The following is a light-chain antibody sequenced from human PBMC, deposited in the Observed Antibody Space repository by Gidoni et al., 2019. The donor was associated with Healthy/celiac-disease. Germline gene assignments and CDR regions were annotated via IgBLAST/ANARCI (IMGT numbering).Light chain of an antibody. J-gene: IGKJ2*04. V-gene: IGKV1-8*01. CDR2: AAS. Sequence: AIRMTQSPSSFSASTGARVTITCRASQGISSYIAWYQQKPGKAPKLLIYAASTLKSGVPSRFSGRGSGKDFTLTFSCLQSEDFATYYCQQYYSYPRSFGRGTKLEIK. CDR1: QGISSY. CDR3: QQYYSYPRS.